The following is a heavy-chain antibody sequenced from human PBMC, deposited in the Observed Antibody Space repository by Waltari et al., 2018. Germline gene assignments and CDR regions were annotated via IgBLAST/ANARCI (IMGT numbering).Heavy chain of an antibody. CDR2: ITGGGTNT. D-gene: IGHD7-27*01. J-gene: IGHJ2*01. CDR1: GPTFKHYA. V-gene: IGHV3-23*01. CDR3: AKGLGMRDWYFDI. Sequence: EVRVLESGGGLVQPGGSLRLSCAASGPTFKHYAMAWVRQAPGKGLECVAVITGGGTNTYYADSVKGRFTVSRDNSKNTLDLQMNNLRLEDTAVYFCAKGLGMRDWYFDIWGRGTLLTVSS.